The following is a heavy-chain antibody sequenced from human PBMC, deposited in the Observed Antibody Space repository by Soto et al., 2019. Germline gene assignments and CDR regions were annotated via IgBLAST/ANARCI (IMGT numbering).Heavy chain of an antibody. V-gene: IGHV3-30*18. J-gene: IGHJ4*02. CDR3: AKDRWVRQLRSYFDY. CDR1: GFTFSSYG. CDR2: ISYDGINK. D-gene: IGHD4-17*01. Sequence: QVQLVESGGGVVQPGRSLRLSCAASGFTFSSYGMHWVRQAPGKGLEWVAFISYDGINKYYADSVKGRFTISRGNSKNTQYLQMSSRRAEETAVYYCAKDRWVRQLRSYFDYWDQGTLVTVSS.